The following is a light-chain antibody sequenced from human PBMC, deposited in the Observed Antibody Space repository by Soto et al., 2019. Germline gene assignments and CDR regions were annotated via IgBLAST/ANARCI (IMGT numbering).Light chain of an antibody. CDR1: QSISSY. J-gene: IGKJ1*01. CDR3: QQSYSTLWT. CDR2: AAS. V-gene: IGKV1-39*01. Sequence: DIQMTQSPSSLSASVGDRVTITCRASQSISSYLNWYQQKPRKAPKLLIYAASSLQSGVPSRFSGSGSGTDFTLTISSLQPEDFATYYCQQSYSTLWTFGQGTQVEIK.